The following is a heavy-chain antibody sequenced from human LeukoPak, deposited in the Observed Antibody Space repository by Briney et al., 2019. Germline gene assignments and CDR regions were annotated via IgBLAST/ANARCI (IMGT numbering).Heavy chain of an antibody. J-gene: IGHJ5*02. V-gene: IGHV3-21*01. D-gene: IGHD3-3*01. Sequence: GGSLRLSCAASGFTFSSYSMNWVRQAPGKGLEWVSSISSSSSYIYYADSVKGRFTISRDNAKNSLYLQMNSLRAEDTAVYYCAKGPYDFWSGYYSMGHWFDPWGQGTLVTVSS. CDR1: GFTFSSYS. CDR3: AKGPYDFWSGYYSMGHWFDP. CDR2: ISSSSSYI.